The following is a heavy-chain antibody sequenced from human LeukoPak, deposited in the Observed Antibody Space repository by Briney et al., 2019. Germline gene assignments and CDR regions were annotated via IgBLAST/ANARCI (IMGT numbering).Heavy chain of an antibody. V-gene: IGHV1-2*02. CDR2: INPKNGGA. D-gene: IGHD1-26*01. CDR3: ARGSFWESPVNWFDP. Sequence: ASVKVSCKASGYTFTSYGISWVRQAPGQGLEWMGWINPKNGGANYAPSFQGRVTMTRDRSISTVYMEVTRLTSDDTAVYYCARGSFWESPVNWFDPWGQGTLVTVSS. CDR1: GYTFTSYG. J-gene: IGHJ5*02.